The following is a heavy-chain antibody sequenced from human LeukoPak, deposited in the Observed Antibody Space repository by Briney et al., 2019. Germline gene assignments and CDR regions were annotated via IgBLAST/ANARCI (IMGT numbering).Heavy chain of an antibody. V-gene: IGHV1-69*05. J-gene: IGHJ4*02. CDR1: GGTFSSYA. Sequence: SVKVSCKASGGTFSSYAISWVRQASGQGLEWMGGIIPIFGTANYAQKFQGRVTITTDESTSTAYMELSSLRSEDTAVYYCARAGKYYYDSSGYYLAHWGQGTLVTVSS. D-gene: IGHD3-22*01. CDR2: IIPIFGTA. CDR3: ARAGKYYYDSSGYYLAH.